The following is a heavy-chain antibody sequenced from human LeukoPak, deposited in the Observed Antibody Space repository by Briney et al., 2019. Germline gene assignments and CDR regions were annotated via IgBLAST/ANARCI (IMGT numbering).Heavy chain of an antibody. CDR3: ASDYYYYYLGV. J-gene: IGHJ6*03. Sequence: GGSLRLSCAASGFTFSSHWMHWVRQVPGKGPVWVSRINSDGSVTSYADSVKGRFTISRDNAKNTLFLQMNSLRAEDTAVYFCASDYYYYYLGVWGKGTTVTLSS. CDR2: INSDGSVT. CDR1: GFTFSSHW. V-gene: IGHV3-74*01.